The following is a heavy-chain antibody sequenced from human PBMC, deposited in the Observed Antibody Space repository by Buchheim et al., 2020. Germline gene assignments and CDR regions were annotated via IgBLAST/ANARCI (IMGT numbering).Heavy chain of an antibody. Sequence: EVQLVESGGGLVQPGGSLRLSCAASGFTVSSNYMSWVRQAPGKGLEWVSVIYSGGSTYYADSVKGRFTISRANSKNTLYLQMNSLRAEDTAVYYCARQRYCSGGSCFYYYYGMDVWGQGTT. V-gene: IGHV3-66*04. D-gene: IGHD2-15*01. CDR1: GFTVSSNY. CDR2: IYSGGST. J-gene: IGHJ6*02. CDR3: ARQRYCSGGSCFYYYYGMDV.